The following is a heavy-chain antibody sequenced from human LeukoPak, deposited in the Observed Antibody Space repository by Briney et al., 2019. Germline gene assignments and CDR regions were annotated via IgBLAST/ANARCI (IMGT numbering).Heavy chain of an antibody. CDR2: ISSRSSII. CDR3: ARGRRVAATQTYKYYYMDV. J-gene: IGHJ6*03. D-gene: IGHD2-15*01. V-gene: IGHV3-48*04. CDR1: GFTFSSYS. Sequence: GGSLRLSCAASGFTFSSYSMNWVRQAPGKGLEWVSYISSRSSIIEYADSVKGRLNISRDNAKKSLYLQMSSLRGEDTAVYYCARGRRVAATQTYKYYYMDVWGKGTTVTVSS.